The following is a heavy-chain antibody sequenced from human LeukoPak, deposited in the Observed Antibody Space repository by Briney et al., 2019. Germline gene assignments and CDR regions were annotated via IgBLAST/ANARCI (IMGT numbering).Heavy chain of an antibody. CDR2: IYYSGST. Sequence: PSETLSLTCTVSGGSISSYYWSWIRQPPGKGLEGIGYIYYSGSTNYNPSLKSRVTISVDTSKNQFSLKLSSVTAADTAVYYCAREAYYYDSSGPNWSDAFDIWGQGTMVTVSS. J-gene: IGHJ3*02. CDR1: GGSISSYY. V-gene: IGHV4-59*01. D-gene: IGHD3-22*01. CDR3: AREAYYYDSSGPNWSDAFDI.